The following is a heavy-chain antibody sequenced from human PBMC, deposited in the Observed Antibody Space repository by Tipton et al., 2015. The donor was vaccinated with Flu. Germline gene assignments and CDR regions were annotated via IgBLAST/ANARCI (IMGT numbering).Heavy chain of an antibody. Sequence: TLSLTCAVYGGSFSGYYWSWIRQPPGKGLEWIGEINHSGSTNYNPSLKSRVTISVDTSKNQFSLKLSSVTAADTAVYYCARRTDIVVVPAAILNYYGMDVRGQGTTVTVSS. J-gene: IGHJ6*02. D-gene: IGHD2-2*01. V-gene: IGHV4-34*01. CDR1: GGSFSGYY. CDR2: INHSGST. CDR3: ARRTDIVVVPAAILNYYGMDV.